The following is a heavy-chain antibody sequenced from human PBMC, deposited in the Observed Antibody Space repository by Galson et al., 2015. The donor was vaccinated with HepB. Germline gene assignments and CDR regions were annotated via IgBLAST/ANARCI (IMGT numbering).Heavy chain of an antibody. V-gene: IGHV3-30*04. J-gene: IGHJ4*02. CDR3: ARVGVYCGSVCYSDLDI. CDR2: ISYDGSDK. D-gene: IGHD2-21*02. CDR1: GFTFSSYA. Sequence: SLRLSCAGSGFTFSSYAMHWVRQAPGKGLEWVASISYDGSDKNYADSVKGRFTISRDDSKNTLYLQMNSLGPEDTAVYYCARVGVYCGSVCYSDLDIWGQGTRVTVSS.